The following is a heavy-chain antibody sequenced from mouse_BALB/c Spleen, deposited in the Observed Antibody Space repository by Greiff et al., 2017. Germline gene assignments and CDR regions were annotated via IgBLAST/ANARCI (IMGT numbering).Heavy chain of an antibody. CDR3: ARGGYYDYAVLDY. CDR1: GFSLTGYG. CDR2: IWGDGST. V-gene: IGHV2-6-7*01. J-gene: IGHJ2*01. Sequence: QVQLKESGPGLVAPSQSLSITCTVSGFSLTGYGVNWVRQPPGKGLEWLGMIWGDGSTDYNSALKSRLSISKDNSKSQVFLKMNSLQTDDTARYYCARGGYYDYAVLDYWGQGTTLTVSS. D-gene: IGHD2-4*01.